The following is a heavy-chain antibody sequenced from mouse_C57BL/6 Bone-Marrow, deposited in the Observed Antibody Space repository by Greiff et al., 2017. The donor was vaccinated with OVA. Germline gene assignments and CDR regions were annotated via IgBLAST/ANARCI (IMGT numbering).Heavy chain of an antibody. CDR1: GFTFSSYA. Sequence: EVKVVESGGGLVKPGGSLKLSCAASGFTFSSYAMSWVRQTPEKRLEWVATISDGGSYTYYPDNVKGRFTISRDNAKNNLYLQMSHLKSEDTAMYYCARGGLRYPAWFAYWGQGTLVTVSA. CDR2: ISDGGSYT. CDR3: ARGGLRYPAWFAY. V-gene: IGHV5-4*03. J-gene: IGHJ3*01. D-gene: IGHD1-1*01.